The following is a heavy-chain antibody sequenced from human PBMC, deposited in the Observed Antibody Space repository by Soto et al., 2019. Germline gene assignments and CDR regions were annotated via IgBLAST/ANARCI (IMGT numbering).Heavy chain of an antibody. D-gene: IGHD1-26*01. J-gene: IGHJ4*02. CDR1: GGSISSGDYY. Sequence: QVQLQESGPGLVKPSQTLSLTCTVSGGSISSGDYYWSWIRQPPGKGLEWIGYIYYSGSTYYNPTLNSRATLSVDPSKNQSSLKLSSVTAADTAVYYCASGLLFFDYWGQGTLVTVSS. CDR3: ASGLLFFDY. CDR2: IYYSGST. V-gene: IGHV4-30-4*01.